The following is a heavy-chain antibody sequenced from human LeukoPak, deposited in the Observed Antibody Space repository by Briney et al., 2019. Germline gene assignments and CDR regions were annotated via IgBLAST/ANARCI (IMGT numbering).Heavy chain of an antibody. J-gene: IGHJ4*02. CDR3: ARAFADGYNSSPFDY. CDR1: GFTFSSYS. Sequence: PSGSLRLSCAASGFTFSSYSMNWVRQAPGKGLEWVSSISSSSSYIYYADSVKGRFTISRDNAKNSLYLQMNSLRAEDTAVYYCARAFADGYNSSPFDYWGQRTLVTVSS. D-gene: IGHD5-24*01. V-gene: IGHV3-21*01. CDR2: ISSSSSYI.